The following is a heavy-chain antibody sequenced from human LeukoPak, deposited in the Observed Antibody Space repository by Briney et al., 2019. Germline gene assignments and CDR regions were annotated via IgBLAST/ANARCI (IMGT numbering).Heavy chain of an antibody. CDR2: IYYSGST. J-gene: IGHJ4*02. D-gene: IGHD6-13*01. V-gene: IGHV4-31*03. CDR1: GDSISSGGYY. Sequence: PSEALSLTCTVSGDSISSGGYYWSWIRQHPGKGLEWIGYIYYSGSTYYNPSLKSRVTISVDTSKNQFSLKLSSVTAADTAVYYCARGSLIAAATETFDYWGQGTLVTVSS. CDR3: ARGSLIAAATETFDY.